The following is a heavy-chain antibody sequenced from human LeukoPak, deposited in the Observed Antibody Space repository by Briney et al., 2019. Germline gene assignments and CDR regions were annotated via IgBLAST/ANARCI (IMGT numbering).Heavy chain of an antibody. CDR3: ARRDYFDY. V-gene: IGHV3-11*01. CDR1: GFTFSDYY. Sequence: GGSLRLSCAASGFTFSDYYTSWIRQAPGKGPEWVSYISSSGFTIYYADSVKGRFTISRDNAKNSLYLQMNSLRAEDTAVYFCARRDYFDYWGQGTLVTVSS. CDR2: ISSSGFTI. J-gene: IGHJ4*02.